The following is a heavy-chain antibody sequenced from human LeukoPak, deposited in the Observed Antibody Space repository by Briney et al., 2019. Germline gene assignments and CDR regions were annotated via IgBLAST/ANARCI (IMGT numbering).Heavy chain of an antibody. CDR2: IYYSGST. J-gene: IGHJ3*02. Sequence: PSQTLSLTCTVSGGSISSGDYYWSWIRQPPGKGPEWIGYIYYSGSTYYNPSLKSRVTISVDTSKNQFSLKLSSVTAADTAVYYCARGPKGQDAFDIWGQGTMVTVSS. CDR3: ARGPKGQDAFDI. CDR1: GGSISSGDYY. V-gene: IGHV4-30-4*01.